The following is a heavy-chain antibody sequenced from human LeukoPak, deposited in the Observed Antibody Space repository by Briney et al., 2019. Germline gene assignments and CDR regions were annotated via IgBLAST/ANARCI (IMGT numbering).Heavy chain of an antibody. Sequence: SGPTLVNPTQTLTLTCTFSGFSLSTSGVGAGWIRQPPGKGLEWLGIICWDDDKRYSPSLKSRLTITKDTSKNQVVLTMTNMDPVDTATYYCARRRAAGSLFDYWGQGTLVSVSS. CDR3: ARRRAAGSLFDY. V-gene: IGHV2-5*02. CDR2: ICWDDDK. D-gene: IGHD1-26*01. CDR1: GFSLSTSGVG. J-gene: IGHJ4*02.